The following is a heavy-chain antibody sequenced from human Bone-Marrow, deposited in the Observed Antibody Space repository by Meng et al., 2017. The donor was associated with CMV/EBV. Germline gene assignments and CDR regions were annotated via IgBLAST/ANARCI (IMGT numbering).Heavy chain of an antibody. Sequence: SETLSLTCTVSGYSISSGYYWGWIRQPPGKGLEWIGSIYHSGSTYYNPSLKSRVTISVDTSKNQFSLKLSSVTAADTAVYYCARVRSDYDFWSGYYSVLWYFAYWGPGPLVTSSS. V-gene: IGHV4-38-2*02. CDR1: GYSISSGYY. CDR2: IYHSGST. D-gene: IGHD3-3*01. J-gene: IGHJ4*02. CDR3: ARVRSDYDFWSGYYSVLWYFAY.